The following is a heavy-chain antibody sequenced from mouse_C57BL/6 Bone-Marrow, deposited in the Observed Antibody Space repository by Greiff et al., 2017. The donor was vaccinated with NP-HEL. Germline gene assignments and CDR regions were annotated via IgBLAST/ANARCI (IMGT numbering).Heavy chain of an antibody. J-gene: IGHJ2*01. D-gene: IGHD1-1*01. Sequence: EVQVVESGAELVRPGASVKLSCTASGFNIKDDYMHWVKQRPEQGLEWIGWFAPENGDTEYASKFQGKATITAYTSSNTAYLQLSSQTSEDTAVYYCTRWGLLRGDWGEGTTLTASS. V-gene: IGHV14-4*01. CDR2: FAPENGDT. CDR3: TRWGLLRGD. CDR1: GFNIKDDY.